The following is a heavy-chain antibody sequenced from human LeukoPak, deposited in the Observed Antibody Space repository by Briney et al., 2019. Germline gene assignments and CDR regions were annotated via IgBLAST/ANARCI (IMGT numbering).Heavy chain of an antibody. CDR3: AREWEDYDSSGYYHFDY. CDR2: TRNKANSYTT. J-gene: IGHJ4*02. Sequence: GGSLRLSCTASGFTFSDHYMDRVRQAPGKGLEWVGRTRNKANSYTTEYAASAKGRFTISRDEQKTSLYLQMNSLKTEDTAVYYCAREWEDYDSSGYYHFDYWGQGTLVTVSS. V-gene: IGHV3-72*01. CDR1: GFTFSDHY. D-gene: IGHD3-22*01.